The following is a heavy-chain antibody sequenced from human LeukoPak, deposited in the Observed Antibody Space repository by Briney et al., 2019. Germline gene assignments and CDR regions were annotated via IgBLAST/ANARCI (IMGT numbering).Heavy chain of an antibody. Sequence: SETLSLTCTVSGGSISSSSFYWGWIRQPPGKGLEWIGSIFYSGNTYYTPSLQSRVTMSLDTSKRQFSLSLTSVTAADTAVYYCARQIAVVEPTDPNWFDSWGQGTLVTVS. D-gene: IGHD2-21*01. CDR3: ARQIAVVEPTDPNWFDS. J-gene: IGHJ5*01. CDR2: IFYSGNT. CDR1: GGSISSSSFY. V-gene: IGHV4-39*07.